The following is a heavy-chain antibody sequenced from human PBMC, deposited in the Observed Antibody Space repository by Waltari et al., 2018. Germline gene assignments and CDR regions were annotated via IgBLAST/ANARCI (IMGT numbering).Heavy chain of an antibody. V-gene: IGHV4-39*07. CDR2: IYYSGST. Sequence: QLQLQESGPGLVKPSETLSLTYTVSGGSISSSSYYWGWIRQPPGKGLEWIGSIYYSGSTYYNPSLKSRVTISVDTSKNQFSLKLSSVTAADTAVYYCARAVSSSWYQKYWGQGTLVTVSS. D-gene: IGHD6-13*01. CDR3: ARAVSSSWYQKY. CDR1: GGSISSSSYY. J-gene: IGHJ4*02.